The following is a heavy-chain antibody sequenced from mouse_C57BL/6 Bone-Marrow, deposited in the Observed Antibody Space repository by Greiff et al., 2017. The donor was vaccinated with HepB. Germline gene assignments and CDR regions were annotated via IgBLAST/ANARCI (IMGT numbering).Heavy chain of an antibody. V-gene: IGHV3-8*01. CDR1: GYSITSDY. Sequence: EVKLQESGPGLAKPSQTLSLTCSVSGYSITSDYWNWIRKFPGNKLEYMGYISYSGSTYYKPSLKSRISITRDTSKNQYYLQLNSVTTEDTSTYYCARYRGYGSSFFDYWGQGTTLTVSS. CDR3: ARYRGYGSSFFDY. CDR2: ISYSGST. J-gene: IGHJ2*01. D-gene: IGHD1-1*01.